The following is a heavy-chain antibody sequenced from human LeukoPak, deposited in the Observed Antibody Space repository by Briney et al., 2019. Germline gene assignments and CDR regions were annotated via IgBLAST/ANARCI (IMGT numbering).Heavy chain of an antibody. Sequence: PLETLSLTCTVSGGSISSSSYYWGWIRQPPGKGLEWIGSIYYSGSTYYNPSLKSRVTISLDTSKNQFSLKLSSVTAADTAVYYCARDISDPNVGATTGRWFDPWGQGTLVTVSS. CDR1: GGSISSSSYY. V-gene: IGHV4-39*07. D-gene: IGHD1-26*01. CDR2: IYYSGST. J-gene: IGHJ5*02. CDR3: ARDISDPNVGATTGRWFDP.